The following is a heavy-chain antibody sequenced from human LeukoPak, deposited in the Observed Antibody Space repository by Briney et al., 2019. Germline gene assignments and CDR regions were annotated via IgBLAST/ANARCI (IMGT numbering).Heavy chain of an antibody. J-gene: IGHJ4*02. D-gene: IGHD7-27*01. CDR1: GYTFTGYY. Sequence: ASVKVSCKASGYTFTGYYMHWVRQAPGQGLEWMGWINPNSGGTNYAQKFQGRVTMTRDTSISTAYIELSRLRSDDTAVYYCARGRSPWANPLPPCDYWGQGTLVTVSS. CDR3: ARGRSPWANPLPPCDY. V-gene: IGHV1-2*02. CDR2: INPNSGGT.